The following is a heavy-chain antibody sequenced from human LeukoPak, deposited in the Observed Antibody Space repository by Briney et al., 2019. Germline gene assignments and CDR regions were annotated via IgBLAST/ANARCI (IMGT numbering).Heavy chain of an antibody. V-gene: IGHV1-8*01. CDR3: SRLSESIYYYYMDV. CDR2: MNPNSGNT. J-gene: IGHJ6*03. D-gene: IGHD6-25*01. Sequence: ASVKVSCKASGYTFTSYDINWVRQSTGQGLEWRGWMNPNSGNTGYAQKFQGRVAMTRNTSISTAYMELSSLRSEDTAVYYCSRLSESIYYYYMDVWGKGTTVTISS. CDR1: GYTFTSYD.